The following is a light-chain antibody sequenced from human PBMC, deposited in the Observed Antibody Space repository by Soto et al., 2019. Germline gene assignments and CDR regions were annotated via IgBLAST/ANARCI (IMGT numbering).Light chain of an antibody. V-gene: IGKV1-5*03. CDR3: QQYKSYSWT. J-gene: IGKJ1*01. CDR1: QSISSW. CDR2: KAS. Sequence: DIQMTQSPSTLSASVGDRVTITCRASQSISSWLAWYQQKPGKAPKLLIYKASSLQSGVPSRFSCSGSGTEFNLTISCLQPDDFATYYCQQYKSYSWTFGQGTKVEIK.